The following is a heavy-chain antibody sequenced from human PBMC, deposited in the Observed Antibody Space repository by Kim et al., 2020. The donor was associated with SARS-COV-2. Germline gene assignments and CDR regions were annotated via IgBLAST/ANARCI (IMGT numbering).Heavy chain of an antibody. CDR3: AKDMMYSCGWFDS. V-gene: IGHV3-23*01. CDR2: ISGSAGST. D-gene: IGHD3-22*01. Sequence: GGSLRLSCAASGFTFSNFDMSWVRQAPGKGLEWVASISGSAGSTYYADFVKGRFTISRDNSNNTLYLQMNTLRAEDTAMYYCAKDMMYSCGWFDSWGLGT. J-gene: IGHJ5*01. CDR1: GFTFSNFD.